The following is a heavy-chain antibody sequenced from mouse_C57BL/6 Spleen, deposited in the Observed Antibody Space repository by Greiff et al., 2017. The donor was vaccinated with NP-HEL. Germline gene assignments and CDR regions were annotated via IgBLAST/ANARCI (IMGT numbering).Heavy chain of an antibody. Sequence: QVQLQQSGAELVKPGASVKLSCKASGYAFSSYWMNWVKQRPGKGLEWIGKIYPGDGDTNYNGKVKGKATLTADKSSSTAYMQISSLTSEDSAVYFCARGGRKGYYFDYWGQGTTLTVSS. CDR3: ARGGRKGYYFDY. CDR1: GYAFSSYW. J-gene: IGHJ2*01. CDR2: IYPGDGDT. V-gene: IGHV1-80*01.